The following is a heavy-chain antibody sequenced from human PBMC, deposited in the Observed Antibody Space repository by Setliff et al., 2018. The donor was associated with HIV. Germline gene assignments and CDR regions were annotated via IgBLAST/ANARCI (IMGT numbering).Heavy chain of an antibody. CDR3: TRVRLLYSDSSPVWFDP. V-gene: IGHV3-53*05. Sequence: HPGGSLRLSCAASGFTVSTYYMSWVRQAPGKGLEWVSTIYSGGSTYHADSVKGRFTLSRDTSKNTLFLQMNSLRPEDAAIYYCTRVRLLYSDSSPVWFDPWGQGTLVTVSS. D-gene: IGHD3-22*01. CDR1: GFTVSTYY. CDR2: IYSGGST. J-gene: IGHJ5*02.